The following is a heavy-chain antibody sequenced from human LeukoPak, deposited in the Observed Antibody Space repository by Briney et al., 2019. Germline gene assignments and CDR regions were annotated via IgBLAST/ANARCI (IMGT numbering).Heavy chain of an antibody. CDR1: GFTFSDYY. J-gene: IGHJ6*03. CDR2: ISSSGITI. D-gene: IGHD3-22*01. CDR3: ARDKRIESSGYYQNYYYYMDV. V-gene: IGHV3-11*04. Sequence: GGTLRLSCAASGFTFSDYYMSWIRQAPGKGLEWLSYISSSGITIYYADSVQGRFNISRDNAKNSLVLQMNSLSADDTAVYYCARDKRIESSGYYQNYYYYMDVWGRGTTVTVS.